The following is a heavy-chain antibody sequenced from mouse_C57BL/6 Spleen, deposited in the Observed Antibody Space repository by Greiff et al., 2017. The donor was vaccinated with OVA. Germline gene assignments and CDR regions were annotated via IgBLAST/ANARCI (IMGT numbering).Heavy chain of an antibody. Sequence: QGQLEQSGAELARPGASVKLSCKASGYTFTSYGISWVKQRTGQGLEWIGEIYPRSGNTYYNEKFKGKATLTADKSSSTAYMELRSLTSEDSAVYFCASYYGSSYFDYWGQGTTLTVSS. CDR3: ASYYGSSYFDY. CDR2: IYPRSGNT. V-gene: IGHV1-81*01. D-gene: IGHD1-1*01. CDR1: GYTFTSYG. J-gene: IGHJ2*01.